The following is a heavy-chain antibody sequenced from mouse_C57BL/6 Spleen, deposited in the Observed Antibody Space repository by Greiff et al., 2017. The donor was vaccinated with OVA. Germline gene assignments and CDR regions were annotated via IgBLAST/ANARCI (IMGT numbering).Heavy chain of an antibody. J-gene: IGHJ4*01. Sequence: QVQLQQSGAELVRPGTSVKVSCKASGYAFTNYLIEWVKQRPGQGLEWIGVINPGSGGTNYNEKFKGKATLTADKSSSTAYMQLSSLTSEDSAVYFCARERAMDYWGQGTTLTVSS. CDR3: ARERAMDY. V-gene: IGHV1-54*01. CDR2: INPGSGGT. CDR1: GYAFTNYL.